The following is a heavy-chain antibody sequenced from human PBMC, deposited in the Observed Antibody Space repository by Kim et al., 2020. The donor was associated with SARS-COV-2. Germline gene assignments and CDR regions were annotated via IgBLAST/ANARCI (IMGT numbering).Heavy chain of an antibody. D-gene: IGHD3-22*01. Sequence: TPSLKSRVTISVDTSKNQFSLKLSSVTAADTAVYYCARRSDTYDSSGFDYWGQGTLVTVSS. J-gene: IGHJ4*02. CDR3: ARRSDTYDSSGFDY. V-gene: IGHV4-39*01.